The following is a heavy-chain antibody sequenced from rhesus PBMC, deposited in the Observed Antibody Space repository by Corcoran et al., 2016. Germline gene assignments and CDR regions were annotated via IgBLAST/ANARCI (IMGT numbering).Heavy chain of an antibody. V-gene: IGHV3-116*01. CDR2: IRNKAKRGKG. Sequence: QAPGKGPEGVGLIRNKAKRGKGEYAASVKGRLTITRDDSKSIASLQMNSLKTEDTAVYYCTRQGYSGYSWDRFDVWGPGVLVTVSS. D-gene: IGHD5-42*01. CDR3: TRQGYSGYSWDRFDV. J-gene: IGHJ5-1*01.